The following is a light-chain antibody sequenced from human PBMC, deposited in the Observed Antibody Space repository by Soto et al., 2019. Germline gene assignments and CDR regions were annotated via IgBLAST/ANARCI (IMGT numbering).Light chain of an antibody. V-gene: IGLV1-40*01. Sequence: QSVLTQPPSVSGAPGQRVSISCTGSTSNIGAPYDVHWYQHLPGTAPKLLIYGDNNRPSGVPDRFSGSKSGTSASLAITGLQAEDEADYYCSSYTSSSTFYVFGTGTKVTVL. CDR3: SSYTSSSTFYV. CDR1: TSNIGAPYD. J-gene: IGLJ1*01. CDR2: GDN.